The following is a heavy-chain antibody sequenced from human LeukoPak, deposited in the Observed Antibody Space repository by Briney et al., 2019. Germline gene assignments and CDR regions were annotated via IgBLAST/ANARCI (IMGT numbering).Heavy chain of an antibody. CDR2: ISSSSSYI. CDR3: VRDKGSSWYDY. J-gene: IGHJ4*02. Sequence: GGSLRLSCAASGFTVSSYSMNWVRQAPGKGLEWVSSISSSSSYIYYADSGKGRFTISRDNAKNSLYLQMNSLRAEDTAVYYCVRDKGSSWYDYWGQGTLVTVSS. D-gene: IGHD6-13*01. V-gene: IGHV3-21*01. CDR1: GFTVSSYS.